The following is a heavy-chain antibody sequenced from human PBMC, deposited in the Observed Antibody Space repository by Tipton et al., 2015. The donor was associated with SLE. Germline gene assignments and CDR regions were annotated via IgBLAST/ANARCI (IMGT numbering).Heavy chain of an antibody. D-gene: IGHD1-26*01. CDR3: ARMGVGATQRAFDI. V-gene: IGHV4-38-2*01. J-gene: IGHJ3*02. CDR2: IYHSGST. Sequence: TLSLTCAVSGYSISSGYYWGWIRQPPGKGLEWIGSIYHSGSTYYNPSLKSQVTISVDTSKNQFSLKLSSVTAADTAVYYCARMGVGATQRAFDIWGQGTMVTVSS. CDR1: GYSISSGYY.